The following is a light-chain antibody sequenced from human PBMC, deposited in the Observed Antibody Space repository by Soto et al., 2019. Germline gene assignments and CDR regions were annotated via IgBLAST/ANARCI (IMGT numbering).Light chain of an antibody. CDR1: KNDIGVYDF. J-gene: IGLJ1*01. CDR2: EVV. CDR3: KSYAGSNTYV. Sequence: QSVLTQSPSASGSPGQSVTIPCTGTKNDIGVYDFVSWYQHHPGKAPRLIIYEVVQRPSGVPDRFSGSKSGNTASLTVSGLQAADEADYFCKSYAGSNTYVFGSGTKVTVL. V-gene: IGLV2-8*01.